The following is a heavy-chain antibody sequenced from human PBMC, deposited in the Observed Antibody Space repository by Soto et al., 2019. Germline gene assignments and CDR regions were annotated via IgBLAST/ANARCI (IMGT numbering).Heavy chain of an antibody. CDR1: GFTFSSYS. Sequence: GGSLRLSCAASGFTFSSYSMNWVRQAPGKGLEWVSSISSSSSYIYYADSVKGRFTISRDNAKNSLYLQMNSLRAEDSAVYYCARAGDRDAFDIWGQGTMVTVSS. D-gene: IGHD3-10*01. CDR2: ISSSSSYI. J-gene: IGHJ3*02. CDR3: ARAGDRDAFDI. V-gene: IGHV3-21*01.